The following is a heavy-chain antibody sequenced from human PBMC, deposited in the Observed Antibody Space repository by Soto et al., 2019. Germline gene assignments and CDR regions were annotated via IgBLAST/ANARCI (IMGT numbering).Heavy chain of an antibody. J-gene: IGHJ2*01. V-gene: IGHV4-59*01. Sequence: QVQLQESGPGLVKPSETLSLTCTVSGGSISKYYWFWIRQPPGKGLEWIGYISYTGSTTYNPSLMMRVTISLDTSKDQFSLTVSSVSAADTAVYYCARGEINYVWYFDLWGRGTLVTVSS. CDR3: ARGEINYVWYFDL. CDR2: ISYTGST. D-gene: IGHD1-7*01. CDR1: GGSISKYY.